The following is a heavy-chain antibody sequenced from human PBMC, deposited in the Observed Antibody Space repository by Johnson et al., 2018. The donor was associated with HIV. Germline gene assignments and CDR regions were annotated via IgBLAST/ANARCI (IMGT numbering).Heavy chain of an antibody. Sequence: QVQLVESGGGVVQPGRSLRLSCAASGFTFSNYAMHWVRQAPGKGLEWVAIISYDGSNKYYADSVKGRFTISRDNAKNTLYLQMHSLRAEDTAMYYCAKDLFGGVIVVGAFDIWGQGAMVTVSS. V-gene: IGHV3-30-3*01. CDR3: AKDLFGGVIVVGAFDI. CDR1: GFTFSNYA. CDR2: ISYDGSNK. J-gene: IGHJ3*02. D-gene: IGHD3-22*01.